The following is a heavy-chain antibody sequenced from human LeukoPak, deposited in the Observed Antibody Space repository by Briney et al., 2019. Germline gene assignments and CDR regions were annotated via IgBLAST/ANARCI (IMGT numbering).Heavy chain of an antibody. J-gene: IGHJ5*02. CDR3: ARLSSLANIAARGRTWLDP. D-gene: IGHD6-6*01. CDR2: VYYSGST. V-gene: IGHV4-59*01. CDR1: GGSINNSY. Sequence: SETLSLTCTVSGGSINNSYWTWIRQPPGKGLEWIGHVYYSGSTNYSPSLKSRVTISVDTSKNQFSLKLSSVTAADTAVYYCARLSSLANIAARGRTWLDPWGQGSLVTVSS.